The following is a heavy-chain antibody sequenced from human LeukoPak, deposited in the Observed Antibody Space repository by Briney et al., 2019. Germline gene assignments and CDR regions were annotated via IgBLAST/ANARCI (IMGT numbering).Heavy chain of an antibody. J-gene: IGHJ6*02. V-gene: IGHV3-21*01. CDR2: ISSSSSYI. CDR1: GFTFSSYA. Sequence: GGSLRLSCAASGFTFSSYAMSWVRQAPGKGLEWVSSISSSSSYIYYADSVKGRFTISRDNSKNTLYLQMNSLRAEDTAVYYCAKDSLPNYYYYGMDVWGQGTTVTVSS. CDR3: AKDSLPNYYYYGMDV.